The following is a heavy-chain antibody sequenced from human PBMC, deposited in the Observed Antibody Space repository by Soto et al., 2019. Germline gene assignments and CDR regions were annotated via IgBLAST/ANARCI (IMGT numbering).Heavy chain of an antibody. CDR3: ARTSIVSSCRRYYYYCGMDV. Sequence: QVQLVQSGAEVKKPGSSVKVSCKASGGTFSSYAISWVRQAPGQGLEWMGGLIPIFGTANYAQKFQGRVTITADESTSTAYMELSSLRSEDTAVYYCARTSIVSSCRRYYYYCGMDVWGQGTKVTVSS. CDR2: LIPIFGTA. V-gene: IGHV1-69*01. J-gene: IGHJ6*02. CDR1: GGTFSSYA. D-gene: IGHD6-13*01.